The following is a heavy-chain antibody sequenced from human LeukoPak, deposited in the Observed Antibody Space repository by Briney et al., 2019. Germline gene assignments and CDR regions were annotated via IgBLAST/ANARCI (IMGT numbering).Heavy chain of an antibody. D-gene: IGHD2-2*01. CDR1: GGPISRYY. J-gene: IGHJ5*02. Sequence: SETLSLTCTVSGGPISRYYGSCIPHPPGKGLEWIGYIYYRRNTNYNPSLKSRVTISVDTSKKQFSLKLSSVTAADTAVYYCARAIGEYCSSTSCYWSGYNWFDPWGRGTLVTVSS. CDR3: ARAIGEYCSSTSCYWSGYNWFDP. CDR2: IYYRRNT. V-gene: IGHV4-59*01.